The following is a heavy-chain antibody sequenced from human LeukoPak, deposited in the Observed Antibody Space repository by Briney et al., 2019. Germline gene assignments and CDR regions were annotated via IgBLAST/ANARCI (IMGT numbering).Heavy chain of an antibody. CDR3: ARFGYSSSWSFDY. Sequence: SVKVSCKASGGTFSSYAISWVRQAPGQGLEWMGGIIPIFGTANYAQKFQGRVTITADESTSTAYMELSSLRSEDTAVYYCARFGYSSSWSFDYWGQGTLVAVSS. CDR1: GGTFSSYA. D-gene: IGHD6-13*01. CDR2: IIPIFGTA. V-gene: IGHV1-69*01. J-gene: IGHJ4*02.